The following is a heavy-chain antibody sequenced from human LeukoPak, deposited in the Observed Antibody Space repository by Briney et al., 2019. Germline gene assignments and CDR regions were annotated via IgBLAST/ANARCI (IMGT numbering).Heavy chain of an antibody. D-gene: IGHD1-14*01. J-gene: IGHJ4*02. CDR1: GFTVSSKY. CDR3: ARGPPHSPEDD. V-gene: IGHV3-53*01. Sequence: GGSLRLSCAASGFTVSSKYMSWVRQAPGKGLEWVSVIYSGGSTYYADSVKGRFTISRDNSKNTLYLQMNSLRAEDTAVYYCARGPPHSPEDDWGQGTLVTVSS. CDR2: IYSGGST.